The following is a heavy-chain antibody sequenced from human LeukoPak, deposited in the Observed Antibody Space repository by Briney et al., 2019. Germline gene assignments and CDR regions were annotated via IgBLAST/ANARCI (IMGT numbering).Heavy chain of an antibody. J-gene: IGHJ4*02. CDR1: GYTFTSYD. CDR3: ARQAGYSYGYDFDY. V-gene: IGHV1-8*03. D-gene: IGHD5-18*01. Sequence: ASVKVSCKASGYTFTSYDINWVRQATGQGLEWMGWMSPNSGNTGYAQKFQGRVTITRNTSISTAYMELSSLRSEDTAVYYCARQAGYSYGYDFDYWGQGTLVTVSS. CDR2: MSPNSGNT.